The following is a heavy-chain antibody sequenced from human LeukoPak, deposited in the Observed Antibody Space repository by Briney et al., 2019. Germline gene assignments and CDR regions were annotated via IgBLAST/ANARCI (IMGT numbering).Heavy chain of an antibody. V-gene: IGHV3-49*04. J-gene: IGHJ4*02. CDR1: GFTFGDYA. CDR2: IRSKAYGGTT. CDR3: TRDWFGGDIVLMVYAYDY. Sequence: GGSLRLSCTASGFTFGDYAMSWVRQAPGKGLEWVGFIRSKAYGGTTEYAASVKGRFTISRDDSKSIAYLQMNSLKTEDTAVYYCTRDWFGGDIVLMVYAYDYWGQGTLVTVSS. D-gene: IGHD2-8*01.